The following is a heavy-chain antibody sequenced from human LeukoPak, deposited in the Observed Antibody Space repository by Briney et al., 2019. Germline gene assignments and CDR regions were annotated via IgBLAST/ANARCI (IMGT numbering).Heavy chain of an antibody. D-gene: IGHD5-18*01. V-gene: IGHV1-69*04. CDR3: ARDRPSRYSYGYGGPIDY. CDR1: GGTFSSYA. CDR2: IIPILGIA. J-gene: IGHJ4*02. Sequence: ASVKVSCKASGGTFSSYAIGWVRQAPGQGLEWMGRIIPILGIANYAQKFQGRVTITADKSTSTAYMELSSLRSEDTAVYYCARDRPSRYSYGYGGPIDYWGQGTLVTVSS.